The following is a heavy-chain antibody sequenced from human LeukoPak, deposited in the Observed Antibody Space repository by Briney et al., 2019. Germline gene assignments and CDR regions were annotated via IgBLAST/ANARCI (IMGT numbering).Heavy chain of an antibody. CDR3: AKVGGRGKYFDAFDI. CDR2: VSYDGSNV. V-gene: IGHV3-30-3*01. CDR1: GFNLRSYS. D-gene: IGHD2/OR15-2a*01. Sequence: GGSLRLSCAASGFNLRSYSMHWVRQAPGKGLEWAATVSYDGSNVYYADSVKGRFTISRDNSKNTLYLQMNSLRAEDTAVYYCAKVGGRGKYFDAFDIWGQGTMLTVSS. J-gene: IGHJ3*02.